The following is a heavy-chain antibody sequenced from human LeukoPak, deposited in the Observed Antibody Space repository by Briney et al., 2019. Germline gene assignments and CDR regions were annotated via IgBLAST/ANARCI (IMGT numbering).Heavy chain of an antibody. J-gene: IGHJ3*01. D-gene: IGHD4-11*01. CDR1: GITFSTSV. Sequence: PGGSLRLSCEVSGITFSTSVMHWVRQAPGKGLEWVAFMRYDGSNRYYTDSVKARFTIYRDSSKNTLYLQMNSLRAEDTAVYYCARGYSNYGYVFDVWGQGTMVTVSS. CDR3: ARGYSNYGYVFDV. V-gene: IGHV3-30*02. CDR2: MRYDGSNR.